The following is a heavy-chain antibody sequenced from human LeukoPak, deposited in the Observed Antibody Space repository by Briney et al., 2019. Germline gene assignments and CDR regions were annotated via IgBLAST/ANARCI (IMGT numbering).Heavy chain of an antibody. D-gene: IGHD2-2*01. CDR3: ASLYCSSTSCYVGAFDI. CDR1: GGSISSSNW. Sequence: PSGTLSLTCAVSGGSISSSNWWSGVRQPPGKGLEWIGEIYHSGSTNYNPSLKSRVTISVDKSKNQFSLKLSSVTAADTAVYYCASLYCSSTSCYVGAFDIWGQGTMVTVSS. CDR2: IYHSGST. J-gene: IGHJ3*02. V-gene: IGHV4-4*02.